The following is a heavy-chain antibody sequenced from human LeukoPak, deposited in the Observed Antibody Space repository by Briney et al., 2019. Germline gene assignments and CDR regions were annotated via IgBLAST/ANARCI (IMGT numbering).Heavy chain of an antibody. V-gene: IGHV4-59*01. Sequence: SETLSLTCTVSGRSISSYYWSWIRQPPGKGLEWIGYIYYSGSTNYNPSLKSRVTISVDTSKNQFSLKLSSVTAADTAVYYCARALYYYYMDVWGKGTTVTVSS. CDR2: IYYSGST. CDR1: GRSISSYY. CDR3: ARALYYYYMDV. J-gene: IGHJ6*03.